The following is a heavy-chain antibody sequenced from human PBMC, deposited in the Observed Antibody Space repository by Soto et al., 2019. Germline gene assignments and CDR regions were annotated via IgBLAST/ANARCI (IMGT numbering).Heavy chain of an antibody. Sequence: PSETLSLTCAVSGGSISSGGYSWSWIRQPPGKGLEWIGYIYHSGSTYYNPSLKSRVTISVDRSKNQFSLKLSSVTAADTAVYYCASANYDILTGHSLTHGFDPWGQGTLVTVSS. CDR1: GGSISSGGYS. J-gene: IGHJ5*02. CDR3: ASANYDILTGHSLTHGFDP. V-gene: IGHV4-30-2*01. CDR2: IYHSGST. D-gene: IGHD3-9*01.